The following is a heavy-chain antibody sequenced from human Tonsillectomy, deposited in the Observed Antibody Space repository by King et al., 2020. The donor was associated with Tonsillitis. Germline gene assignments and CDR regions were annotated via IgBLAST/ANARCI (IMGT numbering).Heavy chain of an antibody. CDR1: GFLLSTSGMC. D-gene: IGHD3-3*01. J-gene: IGHJ4*02. CDR2: IDWDDDK. V-gene: IGHV2-70*01. CDR3: ARINNDFWSGYADY. Sequence: VTLKESGPALVKPTQTLTLTCTFSGFLLSTSGMCVSWIRQPPGKALEWLALIDWDDDKYYSTSLKTRLTISKDTSKNQVVLTMTNMDPVDTATYYCARINNDFWSGYADYWGQGTLVTVSS.